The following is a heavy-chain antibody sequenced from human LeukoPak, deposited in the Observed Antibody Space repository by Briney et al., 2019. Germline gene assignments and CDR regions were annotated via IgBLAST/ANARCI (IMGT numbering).Heavy chain of an antibody. J-gene: IGHJ4*02. D-gene: IGHD3-10*01. CDR2: INNGGRT. CDR1: GGSFSGYY. Sequence: PSETLSLTCAVYGGSFSGYYWSWIRRPPGKGLEWIAEINNGGRTNYNPSLESRVTISVDTSKNQFSLNVRSVTAADTAVYYCARVMWFGDLSQSVFDYWGQGNLVTVSS. CDR3: ARVMWFGDLSQSVFDY. V-gene: IGHV4-34*01.